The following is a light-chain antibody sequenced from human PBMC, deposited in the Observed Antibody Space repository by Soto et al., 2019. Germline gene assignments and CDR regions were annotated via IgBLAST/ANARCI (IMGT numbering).Light chain of an antibody. V-gene: IGLV2-11*01. CDR2: DVT. J-gene: IGLJ3*02. Sequence: QSALTQPRSVSGSPGQSVTISCTGTSSDVGAYNYVSWYQQHPGKAPKLIIYDVTKRPSGVPDRFSASKSGNTASLTISGLQAEDEADYYCCSYAGSQTWVFGGGTQLTVL. CDR1: SSDVGAYNY. CDR3: CSYAGSQTWV.